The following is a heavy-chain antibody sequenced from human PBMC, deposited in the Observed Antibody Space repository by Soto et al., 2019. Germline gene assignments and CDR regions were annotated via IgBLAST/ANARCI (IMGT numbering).Heavy chain of an antibody. J-gene: IGHJ6*02. Sequence: HPGGSLRLSCAASGFTFSSYWMSWVRQAPGKGLEWVANIKQDGSEKYYVDSVKGRFTISRDNAKNSLYLQMNSLRAEDTAVYYCARVYPIAVADGGMDVWGQGTTVTVSS. CDR1: GFTFSSYW. V-gene: IGHV3-7*01. CDR3: ARVYPIAVADGGMDV. CDR2: IKQDGSEK. D-gene: IGHD6-19*01.